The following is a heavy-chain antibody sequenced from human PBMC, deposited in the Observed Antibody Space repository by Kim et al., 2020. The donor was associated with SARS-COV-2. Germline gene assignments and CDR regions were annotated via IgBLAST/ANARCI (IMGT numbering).Heavy chain of an antibody. CDR2: INHSGST. V-gene: IGHV4-34*01. Sequence: SETLSLTCAVYGGSFSGYYWSWIRQPPGKGLEWIGEINHSGSTNYNPSLKSRVTISVDTSKNQFSLKLSSVTAADTAVYYCAHENTAMVPRYFGYWGQGTLVTVSS. D-gene: IGHD5-18*01. J-gene: IGHJ4*02. CDR3: AHENTAMVPRYFGY. CDR1: GGSFSGYY.